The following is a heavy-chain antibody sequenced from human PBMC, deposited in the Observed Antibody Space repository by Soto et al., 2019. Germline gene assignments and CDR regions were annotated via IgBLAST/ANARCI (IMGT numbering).Heavy chain of an antibody. Sequence: ASVKVSCKASGYTFTSYAMHWVRQAPGQRLEWMGWINAGNGNTKYSQKFQGRVTITRDTSASTAYMELSSLRSEDTAVYYCARGKVEAASYYYGMDVWGQGTTVTVS. CDR1: GYTFTSYA. J-gene: IGHJ6*02. CDR2: INAGNGNT. CDR3: ARGKVEAASYYYGMDV. V-gene: IGHV1-3*01. D-gene: IGHD2-15*01.